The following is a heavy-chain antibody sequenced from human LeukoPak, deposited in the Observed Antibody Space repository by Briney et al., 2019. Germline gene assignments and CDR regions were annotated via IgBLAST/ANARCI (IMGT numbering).Heavy chain of an antibody. Sequence: GGSLRLSCAASGFTFSSYAMHWVRQAPGKGLEYVSAISSNGGSTYYANSVKGRLTISRDNSKNTLYLQMGSLRAEDMAVYYCARPRSSSPVDAFDIWGQGTMVTVSS. CDR2: ISSNGGST. V-gene: IGHV3-64*01. CDR1: GFTFSSYA. D-gene: IGHD6-6*01. CDR3: ARPRSSSPVDAFDI. J-gene: IGHJ3*02.